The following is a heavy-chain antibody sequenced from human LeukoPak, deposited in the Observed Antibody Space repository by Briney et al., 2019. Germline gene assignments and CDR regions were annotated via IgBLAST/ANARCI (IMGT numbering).Heavy chain of an antibody. J-gene: IGHJ4*02. V-gene: IGHV3-30*04. CDR1: GFTFSSYA. D-gene: IGHD6-19*01. Sequence: GRSLRLSCAASGFTFSSYAMHWVRQAPGKGLEWVAVISYDGSNKYYADSVKGRFTISRDNSKNTLYLQMNSLRAEDTAVYYCARDFGAGYSSGWYWDYFDYWGQGTLVTVSS. CDR3: ARDFGAGYSSGWYWDYFDY. CDR2: ISYDGSNK.